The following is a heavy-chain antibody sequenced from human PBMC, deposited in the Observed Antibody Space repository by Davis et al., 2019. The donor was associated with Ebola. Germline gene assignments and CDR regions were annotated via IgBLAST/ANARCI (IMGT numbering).Heavy chain of an antibody. CDR3: AEGGTNNFLGAN. J-gene: IGHJ4*02. D-gene: IGHD2-8*01. CDR1: GFTFSNYT. CDR2: ISASGADI. Sequence: PGGSLRLSCAASGFTFSNYTMSWVRQAPGGGLEWVSGISASGADIKYADSVRGRFSISRDESKNTLYLQMDSLRAEDTAVFYCAEGGTNNFLGANWGQGTLVTVSS. V-gene: IGHV3-23*01.